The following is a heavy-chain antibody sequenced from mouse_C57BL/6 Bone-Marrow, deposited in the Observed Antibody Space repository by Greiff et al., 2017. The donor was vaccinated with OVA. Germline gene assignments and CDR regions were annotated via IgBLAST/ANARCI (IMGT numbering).Heavy chain of an antibody. CDR2: ISDGGSYT. D-gene: IGHD2-3*01. Sequence: ESGGGLVKPGGSLKLSCAASGFTFSSYAMSWVRQTPEKRLEWVATISDGGSYTYYPDNVKGRFTISRDNDKNNLYLQRSRLKSEYTAMYYCARDGYYLYAMDYWGQGTSVTGSS. J-gene: IGHJ4*01. V-gene: IGHV5-4*01. CDR1: GFTFSSYA. CDR3: ARDGYYLYAMDY.